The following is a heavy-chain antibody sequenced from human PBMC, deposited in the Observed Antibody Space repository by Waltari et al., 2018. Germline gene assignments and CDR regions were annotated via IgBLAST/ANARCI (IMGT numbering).Heavy chain of an antibody. CDR3: VRAGLGAARGRGGWDYYHYSYMDV. V-gene: IGHV3-30*02. J-gene: IGHJ6*03. Sequence: QVQLVESGGGVVQPGGSLRLSGAASAFTFRRYGMNWVRPAPGKGLEWVAFIRYDGRSKDYADSVRGRFTISRDNSKNTLSLQMNSLRAEDTAVYYCVRAGLGAARGRGGWDYYHYSYMDVWGKGTTVTVSS. CDR1: AFTFRRYG. D-gene: IGHD6-6*01. CDR2: IRYDGRSK.